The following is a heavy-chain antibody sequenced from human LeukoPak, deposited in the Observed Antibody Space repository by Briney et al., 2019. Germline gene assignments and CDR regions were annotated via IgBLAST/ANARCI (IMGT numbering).Heavy chain of an antibody. Sequence: GGSLRLFCAASGFTFSSYWMTWVRQAPGKGLEWVANIKEDAYEEYYVYSVKGRFTISRDNPKNSLYLQMNSLRAEDSAVYYCARVAPYAFDIWGQGTMVTVSS. J-gene: IGHJ3*02. CDR2: IKEDAYEE. V-gene: IGHV3-7*01. CDR3: ARVAPYAFDI. CDR1: GFTFSSYW.